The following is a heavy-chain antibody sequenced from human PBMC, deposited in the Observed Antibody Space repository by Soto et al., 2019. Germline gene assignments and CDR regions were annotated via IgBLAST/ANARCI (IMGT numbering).Heavy chain of an antibody. V-gene: IGHV4-39*01. CDR3: ARQDCTNGVCSKVDY. CDR2: IYYSGST. D-gene: IGHD2-8*01. CDR1: SGSISSSSYY. J-gene: IGHJ4*02. Sequence: SETLSLTCTVSSGSISSSSYYWGWIRQPPGKGLEWIGSIYYSGSTYYNPSLKSRVTISVDTSKNQFSLKLSSVTAADTAVYYCARQDCTNGVCSKVDYWGQGTLVTVSS.